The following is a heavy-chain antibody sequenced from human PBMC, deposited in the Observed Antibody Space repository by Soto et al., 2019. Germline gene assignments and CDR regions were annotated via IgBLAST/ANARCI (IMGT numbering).Heavy chain of an antibody. CDR1: GFTFGTYA. J-gene: IGHJ4*02. V-gene: IGHV3-23*01. CDR2: ISGSGGST. Sequence: EVHLLESGGGLVQPGGSLRLSCAASGFTFGTYAMSWVRKAPGKGLEWVSAISGSGGSTYYADSVKGRFTISRDNSKNTLYLQMNSLRAEDTAVYYCAKAVGSSWYVANYYFDYWGQGTLVTVSS. D-gene: IGHD6-13*01. CDR3: AKAVGSSWYVANYYFDY.